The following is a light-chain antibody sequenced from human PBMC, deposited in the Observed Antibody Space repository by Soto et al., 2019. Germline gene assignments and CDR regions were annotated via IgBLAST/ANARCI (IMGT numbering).Light chain of an antibody. V-gene: IGKV3D-20*02. CDR2: DAS. Sequence: EIVLTQSPGTLSLSPGDSATLSCRASQSVSSSSLAWYQQKPGQAPRLLIYDASNRATGIPARFSGSGSGTDFTLTISSLEPEDFAVYYCQQRSNWPFGPGTKVDIK. CDR1: QSVSSSS. CDR3: QQRSNWP. J-gene: IGKJ3*01.